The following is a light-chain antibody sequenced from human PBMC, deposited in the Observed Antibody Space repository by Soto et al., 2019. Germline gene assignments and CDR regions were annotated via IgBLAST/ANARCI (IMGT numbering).Light chain of an antibody. J-gene: IGKJ3*01. Sequence: DIVLTQSPATLSLSPGETATLSCRASQTVSSFLAWYQQKPGQAPRLLIYDASNRATGIPARFSGSGSGTDFTLTISSLAPEDFAVYYCQQRSNWPPFTFGPGTKVDF. CDR1: QTVSSF. V-gene: IGKV3-11*01. CDR3: QQRSNWPPFT. CDR2: DAS.